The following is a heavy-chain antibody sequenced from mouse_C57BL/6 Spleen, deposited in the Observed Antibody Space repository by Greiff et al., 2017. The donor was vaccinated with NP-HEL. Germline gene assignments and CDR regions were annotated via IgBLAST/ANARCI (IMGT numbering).Heavy chain of an antibody. CDR3: ARDAGYGKPSFAY. V-gene: IGHV7-1*01. CDR2: SRNKANDYTT. J-gene: IGHJ3*01. CDR1: GFTFSDFY. D-gene: IGHD2-10*02. Sequence: EVNVVESGGGLVQSGRSLRLSCATSGFTFSDFYMEWVRQAPGKGLEWIAASRNKANDYTTEYSASVKGRFIVSRDTSQSILYLQMNALRAEDTAIYYCARDAGYGKPSFAYWGQGTLVTVSA.